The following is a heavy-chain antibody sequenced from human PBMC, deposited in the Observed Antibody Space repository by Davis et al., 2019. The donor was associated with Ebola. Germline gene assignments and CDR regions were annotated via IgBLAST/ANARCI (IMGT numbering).Heavy chain of an antibody. Sequence: SETLSLTCTVSGGSISSYYWSWIRQPPGKGLEWIGYIYHSGSTYYNPSLKSRVTISVDRSKNQFSLKLSSVTAADTAVYYCAIIVGYYYDSSGYYRTYYFDYWGQGTLVTVSS. CDR2: IYHSGST. CDR1: GGSISSYY. V-gene: IGHV4-59*12. D-gene: IGHD3-22*01. J-gene: IGHJ4*02. CDR3: AIIVGYYYDSSGYYRTYYFDY.